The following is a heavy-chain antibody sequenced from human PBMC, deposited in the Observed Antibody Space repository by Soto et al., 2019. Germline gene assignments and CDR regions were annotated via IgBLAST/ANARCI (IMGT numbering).Heavy chain of an antibody. J-gene: IGHJ4*02. D-gene: IGHD2-15*01. CDR2: INPNSGGT. CDR1: GYTFNGYY. V-gene: IGHV1-2*04. CDR3: AKGHYCSGGSCYPYYFDY. Sequence: GAPVKVCCKASGYTFNGYYMHWVRQAPGQGLEWMGWINPNSGGTNYAQKFQGWVTMTRDTSISTAYMELSRLRSDDTAVYYCAKGHYCSGGSCYPYYFDYWGQGTLVTVPS.